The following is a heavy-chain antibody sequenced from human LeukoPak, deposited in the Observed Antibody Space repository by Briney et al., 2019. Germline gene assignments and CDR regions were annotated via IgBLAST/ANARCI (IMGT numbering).Heavy chain of an antibody. D-gene: IGHD3-22*01. CDR1: GFIFSSSA. Sequence: PGGSLRLSCAASGFIFSSSAMNWVRQAPGKGLEWVSTISDNGGNTYYPDSVKGRLTISRDNSKNTLYLQMNSLRAEDTAVYYCAKSAYYDLWGQGTLVTVSS. J-gene: IGHJ4*02. CDR3: AKSAYYDL. CDR2: ISDNGGNT. V-gene: IGHV3-23*01.